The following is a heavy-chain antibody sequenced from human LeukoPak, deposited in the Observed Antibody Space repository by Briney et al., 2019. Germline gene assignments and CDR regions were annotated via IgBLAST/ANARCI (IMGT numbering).Heavy chain of an antibody. J-gene: IGHJ4*02. D-gene: IGHD5-24*01. CDR2: INHGGST. Sequence: SETLSLTCAVYVGSFSGYYWSWMRQPPGKGLEWVGEINHGGSTNYNPSLKSRVTISVDTSKNQFSLKLTSVTAADTAVYYCARLGDGYNRPPGYWGQGTTVTVSS. V-gene: IGHV4-34*01. CDR1: VGSFSGYY. CDR3: ARLGDGYNRPPGY.